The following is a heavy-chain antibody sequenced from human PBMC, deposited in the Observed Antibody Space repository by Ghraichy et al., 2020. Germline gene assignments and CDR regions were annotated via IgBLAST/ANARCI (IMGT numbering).Heavy chain of an antibody. D-gene: IGHD7-27*01. CDR1: GGSISSSSYY. CDR3: APGVRTGIREFDY. J-gene: IGHJ4*02. Sequence: SETLSLTCTVSGGSISSSSYYWGWIRQPPGKGLEWIGSIYYSGSTYYNPSLKSRVTISVDTSKNQFSLKLSSVTAADTAVYYCAPGVRTGIREFDYWGQGTLVTVSS. CDR2: IYYSGST. V-gene: IGHV4-39*01.